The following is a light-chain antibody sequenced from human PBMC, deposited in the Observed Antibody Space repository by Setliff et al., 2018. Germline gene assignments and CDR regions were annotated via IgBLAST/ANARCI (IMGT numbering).Light chain of an antibody. CDR3: SSYTSTRTVI. J-gene: IGLJ2*01. CDR2: DVS. V-gene: IGLV2-14*03. Sequence: QSVLTQPASVSGSPGQSITISCTGTSSDVGAYNYVSWYQRHPGEAPKLLLYDVSSRPSGISNRFSGSKSGSTASLTITGLQAEDEADYFCSSYTSTRTVIFGGGTKGTVL. CDR1: SSDVGAYNY.